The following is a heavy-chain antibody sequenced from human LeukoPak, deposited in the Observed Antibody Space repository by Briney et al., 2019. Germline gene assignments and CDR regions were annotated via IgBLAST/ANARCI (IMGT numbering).Heavy chain of an antibody. CDR2: ISSSSNYI. V-gene: IGHV3-21*01. CDR1: GFTFCSYS. Sequence: GGSLRLSCAASGFTFCSYSMNWVRQAPGKGLEWVSSISSSSNYIYYPDSVKGRFTISRDNAKNSLYLQMNSLRAEDTAVYYCARVRVGTTHFDYWGQGTLVTVSS. CDR3: ARVRVGTTHFDY. D-gene: IGHD1-1*01. J-gene: IGHJ4*02.